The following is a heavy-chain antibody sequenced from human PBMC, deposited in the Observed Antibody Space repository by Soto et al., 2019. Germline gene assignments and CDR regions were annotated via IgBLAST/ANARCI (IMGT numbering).Heavy chain of an antibody. CDR2: IYPGDSDT. Sequence: GESLKISCKGSGYSFTSYWIGWVRQMPGKGLEWMGIIYPGDSDTRYSPSLQGQVTISADKSISTAYLQWSSLKASNTAMYYFARRVAASRLFNYYYMDVWGKGTTVTVYS. CDR3: ARRVAASRLFNYYYMDV. J-gene: IGHJ6*03. V-gene: IGHV5-51*01. D-gene: IGHD2-15*01. CDR1: GYSFTSYW.